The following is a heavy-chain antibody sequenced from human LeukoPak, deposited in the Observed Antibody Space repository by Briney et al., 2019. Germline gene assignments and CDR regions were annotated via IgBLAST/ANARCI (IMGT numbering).Heavy chain of an antibody. Sequence: GGSLGLSCAASGFTFRNYVIHWVRQAPGKGLEWVAVTSSDLNVKLYADSVKARFTISRDNSRSTLYLQMNSLRPEDTAIYYCAREGYYGSGSPPSLYFDYWGQGTLVTVSS. V-gene: IGHV3-30-3*01. CDR1: GFTFRNYV. CDR2: TSSDLNVK. J-gene: IGHJ4*02. D-gene: IGHD3-10*01. CDR3: AREGYYGSGSPPSLYFDY.